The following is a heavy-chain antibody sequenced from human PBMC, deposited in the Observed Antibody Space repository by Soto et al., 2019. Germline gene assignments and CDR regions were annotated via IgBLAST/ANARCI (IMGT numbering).Heavy chain of an antibody. D-gene: IGHD1-26*01. CDR1: GYSFTSLD. V-gene: IGHV1-8*01. J-gene: IGHJ4*02. CDR2: MQPSTGRT. CDR3: VRGVSVGVDY. Sequence: QVQLVQSGAEVREPGASVKVSCKASGYSFTSLDINWVRQTAGQGLEWMGWMQPSTGRTGYAQKFQGRVTMTRDTSINTAYMELTTLTSDDTAFYYCVRGVSVGVDYWGQGTLVTVSS.